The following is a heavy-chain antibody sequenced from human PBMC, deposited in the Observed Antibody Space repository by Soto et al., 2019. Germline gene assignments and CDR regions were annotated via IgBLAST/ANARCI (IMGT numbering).Heavy chain of an antibody. D-gene: IGHD3-22*01. CDR1: GYTFTTYY. Sequence: QVQLVQSGAEVKTPGASVKVSCKASGYTFTTYYMHWVRQAPGQGVEWMGISNPRSGITSYAQKLQGRVTMTRDTSTSTVYMELSSLRSEDTAVYYCARWLDTWDYWGQGTLVTVSS. V-gene: IGHV1-46*04. CDR3: ARWLDTWDY. J-gene: IGHJ4*02. CDR2: SNPRSGIT.